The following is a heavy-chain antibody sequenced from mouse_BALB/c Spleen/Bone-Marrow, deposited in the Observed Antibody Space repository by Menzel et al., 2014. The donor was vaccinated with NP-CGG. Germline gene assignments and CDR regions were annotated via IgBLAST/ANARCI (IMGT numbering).Heavy chain of an antibody. CDR1: GFTFSSYA. V-gene: IGHV5-6-5*01. CDR2: ISSAGST. J-gene: IGHJ4*01. CDR3: VRWTTYPLMDY. Sequence: EVKLVESGGGLVKPGGSLKLSCAASGFTFSSYAMSWVRQTPEKRLEWVASISSAGSTYYLNSVKGRFTVSRDNARNILYLQMSSLRSEDTAMYYCVRWTTYPLMDYWGQGTSVTVSS. D-gene: IGHD5-5*01.